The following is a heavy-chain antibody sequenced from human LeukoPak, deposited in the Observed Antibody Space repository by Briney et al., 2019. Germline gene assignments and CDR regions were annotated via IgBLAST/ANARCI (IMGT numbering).Heavy chain of an antibody. J-gene: IGHJ3*02. CDR3: AREPDCSSTSCYDSSAFDI. CDR2: INPNSGGT. Sequence: ASVKVSCKASGYTFTGYYMHWVRQAPGQGLEWMGWINPNSGGTNYAQKFQGRVTTTRDTSISTAYMELSGLRSDDTAVYYCAREPDCSSTSCYDSSAFDIWGQGTMVTVSS. CDR1: GYTFTGYY. V-gene: IGHV1-2*02. D-gene: IGHD2-2*01.